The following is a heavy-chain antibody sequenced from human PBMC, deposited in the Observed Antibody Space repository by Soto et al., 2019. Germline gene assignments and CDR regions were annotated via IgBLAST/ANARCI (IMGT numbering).Heavy chain of an antibody. CDR1: GGSISRSGYF. J-gene: IGHJ4*02. CDR2: IYDSGST. CDR3: ARSSRSYFDY. V-gene: IGHV4-31*02. Sequence: SETLSLTCTVSGGSISRSGYFWSWIRQHPGKGLEWIGYIYDSGSTYYNPSLKSRVSPSVDTSKNQFSLNLTSVTAADTAMYYCARSSRSYFDYWGQGTLVTVSS.